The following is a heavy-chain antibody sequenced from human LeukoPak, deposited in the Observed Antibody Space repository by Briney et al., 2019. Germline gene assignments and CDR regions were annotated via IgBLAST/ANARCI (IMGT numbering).Heavy chain of an antibody. J-gene: IGHJ4*02. CDR3: ARMGYCSSTSCRPLDY. CDR1: GGSISSGSYY. D-gene: IGHD2-2*01. CDR2: IYTSGST. Sequence: SQTLSLTCTVSGGSISSGSYYWSWIRQPAGKGLEWIGRIYTSGSTNYNPSLKSRVTISVDTSKNQFSLKLSSVTAADTAVYNCARMGYCSSTSCRPLDYWGQGTLVTVSS. V-gene: IGHV4-61*02.